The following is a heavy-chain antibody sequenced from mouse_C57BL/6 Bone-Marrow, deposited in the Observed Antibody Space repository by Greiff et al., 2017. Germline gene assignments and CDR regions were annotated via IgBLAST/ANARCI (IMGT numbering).Heavy chain of an antibody. D-gene: IGHD1-1*01. CDR3: ACYYGSSYAMDY. V-gene: IGHV1-55*01. CDR2: IYPGSGST. CDR1: GYTFTSYW. J-gene: IGHJ4*01. Sequence: QVQLKESGAELVKPGASVKMSCKASGYTFTSYWITWVKQRPGQGLEWIGDIYPGSGSTNYNEKFKSKATLTVDTSSSTAYMQLSSLTSEDSAVYYCACYYGSSYAMDYWGQGTSVTVSS.